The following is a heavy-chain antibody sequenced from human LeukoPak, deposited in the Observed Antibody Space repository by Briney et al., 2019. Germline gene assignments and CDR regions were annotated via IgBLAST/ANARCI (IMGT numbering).Heavy chain of an antibody. J-gene: IGHJ4*02. CDR3: AKDHIAVAGTGRNFMGY. CDR2: ISGSGGST. CDR1: GFTFRGYW. V-gene: IGHV3-23*01. Sequence: PGGSLRLSCAASGFTFRGYWMHWVRQRPGKGLVWVSAISGSGGSTYYADSVKGRFTISRDNSKNTLYLQMNSLRAEDTAVYYCAKDHIAVAGTGRNFMGYWGQGTLVTVSS. D-gene: IGHD6-19*01.